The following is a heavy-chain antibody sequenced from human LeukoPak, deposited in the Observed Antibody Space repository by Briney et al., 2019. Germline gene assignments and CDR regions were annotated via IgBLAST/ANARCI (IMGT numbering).Heavy chain of an antibody. J-gene: IGHJ4*02. D-gene: IGHD3-10*01. V-gene: IGHV1-18*04. CDR2: ISAYNGNT. CDR3: ARGIKPFGFDY. Sequence: GASVKVSCKASGYTFTGYYMHWVRQAPGQGLEWMGWISAYNGNTNYAQKLQGRVTMTTDTSTSTAYMELRSLRSDDTAVYCCARGIKPFGFDYWGQGTLVTVSS. CDR1: GYTFTGYY.